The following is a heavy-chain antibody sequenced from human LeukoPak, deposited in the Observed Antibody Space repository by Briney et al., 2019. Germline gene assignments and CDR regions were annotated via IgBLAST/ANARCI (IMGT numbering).Heavy chain of an antibody. D-gene: IGHD3-10*01. Sequence: GGSLRLYCSASGFTFSSYEMNWVRQAPGKGLEWVSYISSSGSTIYYADSVKGRFTISRGNAKHSLYLQMNSLRAEDTAVYYCTRDLDGSGSYNWFDPWGQGTLVTVAS. CDR3: TRDLDGSGSYNWFDP. CDR2: ISSSGSTI. J-gene: IGHJ5*02. V-gene: IGHV3-48*03. CDR1: GFTFSSYE.